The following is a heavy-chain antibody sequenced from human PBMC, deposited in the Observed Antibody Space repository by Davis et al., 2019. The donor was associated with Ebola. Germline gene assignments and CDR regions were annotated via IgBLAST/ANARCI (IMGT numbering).Heavy chain of an antibody. CDR3: ARVNWGAGKAFDI. J-gene: IGHJ3*02. CDR2: TYYNSKWYK. CDR1: GDGVSINSAG. V-gene: IGHV6-1*01. D-gene: IGHD7-27*01. Sequence: HSQTLSLTCAISGDGVSINSAGWNWIRQSPSRGLEWLGRTYYNSKWYKDYAVSLKSRITFNPDTSKNQFSLQLKSVTPEDTAIYYCARVNWGAGKAFDIWGQGSMVTVSS.